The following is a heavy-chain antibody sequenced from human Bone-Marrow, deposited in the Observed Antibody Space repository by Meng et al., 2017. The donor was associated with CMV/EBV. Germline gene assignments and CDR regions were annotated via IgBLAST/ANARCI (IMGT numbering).Heavy chain of an antibody. CDR2: SNAGNGNT. V-gene: IGHV1-3*02. D-gene: IGHD4-11*01. CDR1: GYTFTSYA. CDR3: ARVFWGYSNYMGEGGYFDY. Sequence: ASVKVSCKASGYTFTSYAMHWVRQAPGQRLEWMGWSNAGNGNTKYSQEFQGRVTITTDESTSTAYMELSSLRSEDTAVYYCARVFWGYSNYMGEGGYFDYWGQGTLVTVSS. J-gene: IGHJ4*02.